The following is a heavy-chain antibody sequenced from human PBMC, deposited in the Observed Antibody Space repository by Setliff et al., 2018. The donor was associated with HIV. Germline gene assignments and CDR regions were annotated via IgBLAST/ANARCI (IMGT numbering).Heavy chain of an antibody. D-gene: IGHD1-26*01. V-gene: IGHV4-30-4*08. CDR1: GGSFSDYY. J-gene: IGHJ4*02. Sequence: SETLSLTCAVYGGSFSDYYWTWIRQPPGKGLEWIGYIFYRGITYYNPSLQSRVTISIETSKNQFFLTLNSVTAADTAGYYCARDRGGTYWGDSSEYWGQGALVTVSS. CDR2: IFYRGIT. CDR3: ARDRGGTYWGDSSEY.